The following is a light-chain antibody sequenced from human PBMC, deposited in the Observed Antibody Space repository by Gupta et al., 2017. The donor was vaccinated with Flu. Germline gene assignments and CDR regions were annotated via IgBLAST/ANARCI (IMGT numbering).Light chain of an antibody. V-gene: IGLV2-8*01. CDR2: EVN. CDR1: DLGFYNY. Sequence: DLGFYNYVSWYLQRPGKAPNLVIYEVNQRPPGVPGLFSGSKSGNTASLTVSELQADDEAEYFCSSFICTNSLVFGEGTRLTV. J-gene: IGLJ2*01. CDR3: SSFICTNSLV.